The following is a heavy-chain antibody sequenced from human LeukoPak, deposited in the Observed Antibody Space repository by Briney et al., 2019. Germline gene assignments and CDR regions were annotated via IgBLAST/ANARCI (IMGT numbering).Heavy chain of an antibody. Sequence: ASVKVSCKASGGTFSSYAISWVRQAPGQGLEWMGWINPNSGGTNYAQKFQGWVTMTRDTSISTAYMELSRLRSDDTAVYYCARGGYNWNNTPQYGMDVWGQGTTVTVFS. CDR2: INPNSGGT. CDR1: GGTFSSYA. J-gene: IGHJ6*02. D-gene: IGHD1/OR15-1a*01. V-gene: IGHV1-2*04. CDR3: ARGGYNWNNTPQYGMDV.